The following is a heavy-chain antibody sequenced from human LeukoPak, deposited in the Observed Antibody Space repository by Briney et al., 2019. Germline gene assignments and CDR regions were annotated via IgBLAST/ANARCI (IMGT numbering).Heavy chain of an antibody. CDR2: ISTSRT. CDR3: ARDFNAAVTTGY. J-gene: IGHJ4*02. CDR1: GFSSANYG. D-gene: IGHD4-17*01. Sequence: GGSLRLSCVGSGFSSANYGTNWVRQAPGRGLEWVSYISTSRTDYADSVKGRFTVSRDDAKNSLYLQMNSLRDEDTAVYYCARDFNAAVTTGYWGQGTLVTVSP. V-gene: IGHV3-48*02.